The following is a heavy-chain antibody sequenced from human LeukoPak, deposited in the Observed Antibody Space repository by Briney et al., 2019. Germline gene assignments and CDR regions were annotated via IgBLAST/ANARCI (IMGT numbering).Heavy chain of an antibody. D-gene: IGHD6-6*01. CDR2: IYHSGST. J-gene: IGHJ1*01. CDR1: GGSISTYY. V-gene: IGHV4-59*01. Sequence: SETLSLTCTVSGGSISTYYWNWIRQPPGKGLEWIGNIYHSGSTNYIPSLQSRVTISVDTSKYQFSLNLSSVTAADTAVYYCARGGAARLHFQNWGQGTLGTVSS. CDR3: ARGGAARLHFQN.